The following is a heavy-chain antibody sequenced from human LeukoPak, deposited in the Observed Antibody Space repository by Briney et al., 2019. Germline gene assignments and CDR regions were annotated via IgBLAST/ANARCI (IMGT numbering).Heavy chain of an antibody. J-gene: IGHJ4*02. CDR1: DGSISSYY. Sequence: SETLSLTCTVSDGSISSYYWSWIRQPPGKGLEWIGEINHSGSTNYNPSLKSRVTISVDTSKNQFSLKVNSVTAADTAVYYCARGPGLDIVLVTWDYWGQGTLVTVSS. CDR2: INHSGST. V-gene: IGHV4-34*01. CDR3: ARGPGLDIVLVTWDY. D-gene: IGHD2-2*01.